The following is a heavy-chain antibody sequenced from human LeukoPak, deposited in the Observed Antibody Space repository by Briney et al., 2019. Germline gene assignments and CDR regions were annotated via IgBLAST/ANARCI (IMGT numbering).Heavy chain of an antibody. J-gene: IGHJ4*02. D-gene: IGHD2-15*01. Sequence: SETLSLTCAVYGGSFSGYYWSWIRQPPGKGLEWIGEINHSGSTYYNPSLKSRVTISVDTSKNQFSLKLTSLTAADTAMYYCARGLGYCSGASCYQVDYWGQGTLVTVSS. CDR2: INHSGST. V-gene: IGHV4-34*01. CDR1: GGSFSGYY. CDR3: ARGLGYCSGASCYQVDY.